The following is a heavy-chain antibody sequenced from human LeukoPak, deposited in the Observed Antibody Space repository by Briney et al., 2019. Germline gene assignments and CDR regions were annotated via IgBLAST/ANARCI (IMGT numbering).Heavy chain of an antibody. V-gene: IGHV5-51*01. CDR1: RHSFTNYW. CDR3: ASRRSNGAFDI. J-gene: IGHJ3*02. D-gene: IGHD2-8*01. Sequence: GESLKISCKDSRHSFTNYWIGWVRQMPGKGLEWMGIIWPGDSDTRYGPSFQGQVTISADKSISTAYLQWRSLKASDTAMYYCASRRSNGAFDIWGQGTMVTVSS. CDR2: IWPGDSDT.